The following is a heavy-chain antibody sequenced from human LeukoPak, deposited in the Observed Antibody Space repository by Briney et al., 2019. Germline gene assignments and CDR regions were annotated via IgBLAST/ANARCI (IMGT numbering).Heavy chain of an antibody. CDR3: ARTPPSRFLEWFLGAFDI. V-gene: IGHV3-7*01. Sequence: GGSLRISCAASGFTFSNYWMSWVRQAPGKGLEWVANIKQDGSEKYYVDSVKGRFTISRDNAKNSLYLQMNSLRAEDTAVYYCARTPPSRFLEWFLGAFDIWGQGTMVTVSS. CDR2: IKQDGSEK. J-gene: IGHJ3*02. D-gene: IGHD3-3*01. CDR1: GFTFSNYW.